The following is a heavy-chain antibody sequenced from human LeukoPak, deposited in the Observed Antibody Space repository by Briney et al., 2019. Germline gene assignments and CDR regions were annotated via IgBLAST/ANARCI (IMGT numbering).Heavy chain of an antibody. Sequence: GGSLRLSCAASGFTFSSYGMHWVRQAPGKGLEWVAVISYDGSNKYYADSVKGRFTISRDNSKNTPYLQMNSLRAEDTAVYYCAKDLNSSFDYWGQGTLVTVSS. V-gene: IGHV3-30*18. CDR2: ISYDGSNK. CDR3: AKDLNSSFDY. D-gene: IGHD6-13*01. CDR1: GFTFSSYG. J-gene: IGHJ4*02.